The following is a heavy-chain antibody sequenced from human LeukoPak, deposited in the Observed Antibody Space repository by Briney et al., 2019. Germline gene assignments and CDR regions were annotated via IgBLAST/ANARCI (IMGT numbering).Heavy chain of an antibody. V-gene: IGHV1-69*05. D-gene: IGHD3-10*01. CDR2: IIPIFGTA. CDR3: ARLGVRFGSLYNWFDP. J-gene: IGHJ5*02. CDR1: GGTFSSYA. Sequence: SVKVSCKASGGTFSSYAISWVRQAPGQGLEWMGGIIPIFGTANYAQKFQGRVTITTDESTSTAYMELSSLRSEDTAVYYCARLGVRFGSLYNWFDPWGQGTLVTVSS.